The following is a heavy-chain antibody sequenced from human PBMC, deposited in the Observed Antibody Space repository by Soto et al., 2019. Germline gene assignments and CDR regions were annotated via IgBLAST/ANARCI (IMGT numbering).Heavy chain of an antibody. J-gene: IGHJ6*02. CDR3: ARDRLVPYGYGMDV. CDR1: GFTFRSYG. Sequence: QMQLVESGGGVVQPGRSLRLSCAASGFTFRSYGIHWVRQAPGKGLEWVALIWFDGSKKYYVDSVKGRFAVSRDNSKNTMYLQMNSLRVEDTAVYHCARDRLVPYGYGMDVWGQGTTVTVSS. V-gene: IGHV3-33*01. CDR2: IWFDGSKK. D-gene: IGHD2-2*01.